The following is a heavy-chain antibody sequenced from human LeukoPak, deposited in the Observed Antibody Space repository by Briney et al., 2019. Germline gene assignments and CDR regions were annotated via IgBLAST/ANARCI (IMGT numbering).Heavy chain of an antibody. D-gene: IGHD3-10*01. CDR1: GYTFTSYG. J-gene: IGHJ6*02. Sequence: ASVKVSCKASGYTFTSYGISWVRQAPGQGLAWMGWISAYNGNTNYAQKLQGRVTMTTDTSTSTAYMELRSLRSDDTAVYYCARPSHTYGSGSPYYYYGMDVWGQGTTVTVSS. CDR2: ISAYNGNT. V-gene: IGHV1-18*01. CDR3: ARPSHTYGSGSPYYYYGMDV.